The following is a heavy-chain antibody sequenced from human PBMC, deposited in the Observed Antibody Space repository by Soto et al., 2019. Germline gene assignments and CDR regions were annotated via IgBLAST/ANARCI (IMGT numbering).Heavy chain of an antibody. D-gene: IGHD1-26*01. CDR3: AREGDGCELLFRL. CDR2: ISSSSSTI. V-gene: IGHV3-48*01. J-gene: IGHJ4*02. CDR1: GFTCRSYS. Sequence: GGSLRRSCAAWGFTCRSYSMNWVRQAPGKGLEWVSYISSSSSTIYYADSVKGGFTISRDNAKNSLYLQMNSLRAEDTAVYYCAREGDGCELLFRLCGQLPLVTASS.